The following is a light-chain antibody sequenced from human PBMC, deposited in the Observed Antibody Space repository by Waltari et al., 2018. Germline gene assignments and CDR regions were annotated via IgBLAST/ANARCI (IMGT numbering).Light chain of an antibody. CDR3: SSYTSSSTFGV. V-gene: IGLV2-18*02. CDR1: SSDVGSYNR. Sequence: QSALTQPPSVSGSPGQSVTISCTGTSSDVGSYNRVSWYQQPPGTAPKLMIYEVSNRPSGVPDRFSGSKSRNTASLTISGLQAEDEAHYYCSSYTSSSTFGVFGGGTKLTVL. J-gene: IGLJ3*02. CDR2: EVS.